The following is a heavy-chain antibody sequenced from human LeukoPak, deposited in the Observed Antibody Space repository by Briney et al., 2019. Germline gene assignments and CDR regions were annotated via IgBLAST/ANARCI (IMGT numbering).Heavy chain of an antibody. CDR1: GGSFSGYY. D-gene: IGHD3-22*01. V-gene: IGHV4-34*01. CDR3: ARSGFHPQYYYYYYMDV. Sequence: SETLSLTCAVYGGSFSGYYWSWIRQPPGKGLEWIGEINHSGSTNYNPSLKSRVTISVDTSKNQFSLKLSSVTAADTAVYYCARSGFHPQYYYYYYMDVWGKGTTVTVSS. J-gene: IGHJ6*03. CDR2: INHSGST.